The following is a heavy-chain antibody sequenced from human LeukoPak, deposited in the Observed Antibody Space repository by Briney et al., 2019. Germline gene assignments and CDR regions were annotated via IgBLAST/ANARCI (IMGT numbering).Heavy chain of an antibody. V-gene: IGHV4-59*01. CDR1: GGSISSYY. D-gene: IGHD3-22*01. Sequence: SETLSLTCTVSGGSISSYYWSWIRQPPGKGLEWIGYIYYSGSTNYNPSLKSRVTISVDTSKNQFSLKLSSVTAADTAVYYCAREGRSGYSAFDPWGQGTLVTVSS. J-gene: IGHJ5*02. CDR2: IYYSGST. CDR3: AREGRSGYSAFDP.